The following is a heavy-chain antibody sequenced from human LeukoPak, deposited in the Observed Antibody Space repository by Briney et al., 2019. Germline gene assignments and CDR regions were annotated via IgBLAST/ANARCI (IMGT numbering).Heavy chain of an antibody. CDR1: GGSFSGYY. Sequence: SETLSLTCAVYGGSFSGYYWSWVRQPPGKGLEWIGEINHSGSTNYNPSLKSRVTISVDTSKNQFSLKLSSVTAADTAVYYCARRAAAASAFDIWGQGTMVTVSS. CDR2: INHSGST. CDR3: ARRAAAASAFDI. D-gene: IGHD6-13*01. V-gene: IGHV4-34*01. J-gene: IGHJ3*02.